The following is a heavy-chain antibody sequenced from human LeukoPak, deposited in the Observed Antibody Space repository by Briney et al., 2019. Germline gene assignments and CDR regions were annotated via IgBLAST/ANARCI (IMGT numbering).Heavy chain of an antibody. J-gene: IGHJ4*02. V-gene: IGHV1-69*13. Sequence: SVKVFCKASGGTFSSYAISWVRQAPGQGLEWMGGIIPIFGTANYAQKFQGRVTITADESTSTAYMELSSLSSEDTAVYYCARGGMVRGVITYYFDYWGQGTLVTVSS. D-gene: IGHD3-10*01. CDR1: GGTFSSYA. CDR3: ARGGMVRGVITYYFDY. CDR2: IIPIFGTA.